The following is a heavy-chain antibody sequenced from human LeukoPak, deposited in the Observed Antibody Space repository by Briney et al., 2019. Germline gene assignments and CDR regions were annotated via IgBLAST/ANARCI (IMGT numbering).Heavy chain of an antibody. CDR3: TRAIQTRGRNWFDS. Sequence: GGSLRLSCAASGFTFSIYWLHWVRQAPGKGLVWVARINGDGSSTTYADSVKGRFTISRDNAKNTLYLHMNTLRAEDTAVYYCTRAIQTRGRNWFDSWGQGTLVTVSS. CDR2: INGDGSST. CDR1: GFTFSIYW. V-gene: IGHV3-74*01. D-gene: IGHD5-18*01. J-gene: IGHJ5*01.